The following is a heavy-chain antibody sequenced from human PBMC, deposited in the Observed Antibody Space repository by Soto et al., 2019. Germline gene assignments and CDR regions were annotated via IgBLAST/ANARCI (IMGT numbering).Heavy chain of an antibody. Sequence: QVQLQESGPGLVKPSETLSLTCTVSGGSVSSGSYYWSWIRQPPGKGLEWIGYIYYSGSTKYNPPLTSRVTISVTTSKNQFSLKLSSVTAADTAVYYCARAGLGDGSDYWGQGTLVTVSS. CDR2: IYYSGST. CDR3: ARAGLGDGSDY. D-gene: IGHD1-26*01. CDR1: GGSVSSGSYY. V-gene: IGHV4-61*01. J-gene: IGHJ4*02.